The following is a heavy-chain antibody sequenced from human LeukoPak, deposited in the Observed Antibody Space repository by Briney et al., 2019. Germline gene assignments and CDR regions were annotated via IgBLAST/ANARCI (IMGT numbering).Heavy chain of an antibody. CDR1: GFTFSDYY. Sequence: GGSLRLSCAASGFTFSDYYMSWIRQAPGKGLEWVAYISSSGSTIHYADSVKGRFTISRDNAKNSLYLQMNSLRAEDTAVYYCAREADWNYACDYWGQGTLVTVSS. CDR3: AREADWNYACDY. J-gene: IGHJ4*02. D-gene: IGHD1-7*01. V-gene: IGHV3-11*04. CDR2: ISSSGSTI.